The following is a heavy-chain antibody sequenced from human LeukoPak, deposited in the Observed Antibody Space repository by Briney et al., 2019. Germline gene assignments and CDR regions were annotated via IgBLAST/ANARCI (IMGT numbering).Heavy chain of an antibody. CDR1: GFTFSSYA. CDR2: ISGSGGST. V-gene: IGHV3-23*01. CDR3: AKGIAAARYYYYGMDV. Sequence: GGSLRLSCAASGFTFSSYAMSWVRQAPGKGLEWVSAISGSGGSTYYADSVKGRFTISRDNSKNTLYLQMNSLRAEDTAVYYCAKGIAAARYYYYGMDVWGQGTTVTVSS. J-gene: IGHJ6*02. D-gene: IGHD6-13*01.